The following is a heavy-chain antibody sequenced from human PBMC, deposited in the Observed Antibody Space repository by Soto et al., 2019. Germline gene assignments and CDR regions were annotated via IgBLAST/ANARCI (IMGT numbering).Heavy chain of an antibody. D-gene: IGHD3-22*01. CDR2: ISSSSSYI. CDR3: ARMIVVVVPIDAFDI. Sequence: PGGSLRLSCAASGFTFSSYSMNWVRQAPGKGLEWVSSISSSSSYIYYADSVKGRFTISRDNAKNSLYLQMNSLRAEDTAVYYCARMIVVVVPIDAFDIWGQGTMVTASS. J-gene: IGHJ3*02. CDR1: GFTFSSYS. V-gene: IGHV3-21*01.